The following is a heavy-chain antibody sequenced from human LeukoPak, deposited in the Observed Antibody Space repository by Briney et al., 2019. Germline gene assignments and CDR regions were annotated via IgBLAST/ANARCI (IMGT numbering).Heavy chain of an antibody. J-gene: IGHJ4*02. D-gene: IGHD3-10*01. CDR2: IYYSGST. V-gene: IGHV4-39*07. CDR1: GGSISSSSYY. Sequence: SETLSLTCTVSGGSISSSSYYWGWIRQPPGKGLEWIGSIYYSGSTYYNPSLKSRVTISVDTSKNQFSLKLSSVTAADTAVYYCASLPYGIDYWGQGTLVTVSS. CDR3: ASLPYGIDY.